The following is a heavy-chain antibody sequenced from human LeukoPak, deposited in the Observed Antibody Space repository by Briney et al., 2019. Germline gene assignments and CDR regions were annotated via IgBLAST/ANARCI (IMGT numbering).Heavy chain of an antibody. J-gene: IGHJ5*02. CDR3: ARAGRITIFGVVRYNWFDP. D-gene: IGHD3-3*01. V-gene: IGHV4-34*01. CDR2: INHSGST. Sequence: SETLSLTCAVYGGSFSGYYWSWIRQPPGKGLEWIGEINHSGSTNYNPSLKSRVTISADTSKNQFSLKLSSVTAADTAVYYCARAGRITIFGVVRYNWFDPWGQGTLVTVSS. CDR1: GGSFSGYY.